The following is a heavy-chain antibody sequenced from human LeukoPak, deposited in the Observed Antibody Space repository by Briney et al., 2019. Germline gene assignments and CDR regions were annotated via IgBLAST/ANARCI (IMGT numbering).Heavy chain of an antibody. D-gene: IGHD3-9*01. CDR3: ARETYYDILTGYYIGAFDI. Sequence: ASVKVSCEASGYTFTSYGISWVRQAPGQGLEWMGWVSAYNGNTNYAQKLQGSVTMTTDTSTSTAYMELRSLRSDDTAVYYCARETYYDILTGYYIGAFDIWDQGTMVTVSS. V-gene: IGHV1-18*01. CDR2: VSAYNGNT. J-gene: IGHJ3*02. CDR1: GYTFTSYG.